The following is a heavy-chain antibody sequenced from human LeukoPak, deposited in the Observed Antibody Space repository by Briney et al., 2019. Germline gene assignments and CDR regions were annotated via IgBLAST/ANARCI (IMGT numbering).Heavy chain of an antibody. D-gene: IGHD6-19*01. Sequence: TPSETLSLTCTVSGGSISSSSYYWGWIRQPPGKGLEWIGSMYYSGSTYYNPSLKSRVTISVDTSKNQFSLKLSSVTAADTAVYYCARRPWLANYYYYYYMDVWGKGTTVTISS. J-gene: IGHJ6*03. CDR2: MYYSGST. V-gene: IGHV4-39*07. CDR3: ARRPWLANYYYYYYMDV. CDR1: GGSISSSSYY.